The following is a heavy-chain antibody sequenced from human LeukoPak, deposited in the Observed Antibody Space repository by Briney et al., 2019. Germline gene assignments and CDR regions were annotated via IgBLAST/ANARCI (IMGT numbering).Heavy chain of an antibody. D-gene: IGHD5-18*01. Sequence: SSETLSLTCTVSGGSISPYYRSWIRQPPGKGLEWIGYIYYTGNTNYNPSLRSRVTISVDTSKNQLSLKLTSVTAADTAVYYCARIVPYNYGYVDSWGQGTLITVSS. V-gene: IGHV4-59*01. CDR3: ARIVPYNYGYVDS. J-gene: IGHJ4*02. CDR1: GGSISPYY. CDR2: IYYTGNT.